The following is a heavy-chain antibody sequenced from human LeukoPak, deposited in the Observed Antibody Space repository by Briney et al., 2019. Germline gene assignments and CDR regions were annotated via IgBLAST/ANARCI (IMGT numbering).Heavy chain of an antibody. J-gene: IGHJ4*02. CDR2: ISAYNGNT. D-gene: IGHD3-22*01. CDR1: GYTFTSYG. Sequence: ASVKVSCKASGYTFTSYGISWVRQAPGQGLEWMGWISAYNGNTNYAQKLQGRVTMTTDTSTSTAYMELRSLGSDDTAVYYCANSGYDSSGLWYFDYWGQGTLVTVSS. CDR3: ANSGYDSSGLWYFDY. V-gene: IGHV1-18*01.